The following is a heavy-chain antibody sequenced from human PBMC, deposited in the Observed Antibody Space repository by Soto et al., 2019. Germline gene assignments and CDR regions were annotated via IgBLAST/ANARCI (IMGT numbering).Heavy chain of an antibody. J-gene: IGHJ6*03. CDR1: GGIFSSYT. D-gene: IGHD3-9*01. Sequence: GASVKVSCKASGGIFSSYTISWVRQAPGQGLEWMGRIIPILGIANYAQKFQGRVTITADKSTSTAYMELSSLRSEDTAVYYCARGGPYDILTGYDTKSNYCYLDVWGKGTTVTGAS. CDR3: ARGGPYDILTGYDTKSNYCYLDV. CDR2: IIPILGIA. V-gene: IGHV1-69*02.